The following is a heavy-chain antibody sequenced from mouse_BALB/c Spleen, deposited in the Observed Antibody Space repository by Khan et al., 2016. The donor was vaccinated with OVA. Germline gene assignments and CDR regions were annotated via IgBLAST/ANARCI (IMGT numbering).Heavy chain of an antibody. CDR2: ISSDSYTI. CDR1: GFSFSSFG. J-gene: IGHJ3*01. Sequence: EVELVVSGGGLVQPGGSRKLSCAASGFSFSSFGMHWVRQAPEKGLEWVAYISSDSYTIYYADTVKGRFTISRDNPRKTMFLQMTSLRSEDTAMYYCARGNWNWFAYWGQGTLVTVSA. CDR3: ARGNWNWFAY. V-gene: IGHV5-17*02. D-gene: IGHD2-1*01.